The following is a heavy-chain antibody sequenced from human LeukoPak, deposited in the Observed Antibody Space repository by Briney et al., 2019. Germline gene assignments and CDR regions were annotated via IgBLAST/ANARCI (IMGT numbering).Heavy chain of an antibody. J-gene: IGHJ3*02. CDR1: GGSISSGSYY. V-gene: IGHV4-61*02. CDR2: IYTSGST. Sequence: SETLTLTCTVSGGSISSGSYYWRWIRQPAGKGLEWIGRIYTSGSTNYNPSLKSRVTISVDTSKNQFSLKLSSVTAADTAVYYCAREPGAFDIWGQGTMVTVSS. CDR3: AREPGAFDI.